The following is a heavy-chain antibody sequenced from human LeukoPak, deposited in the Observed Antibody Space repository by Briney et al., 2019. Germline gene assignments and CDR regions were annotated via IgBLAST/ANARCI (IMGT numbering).Heavy chain of an antibody. CDR2: ISSSSSYI. J-gene: IGHJ6*02. CDR1: GFTFSSYA. V-gene: IGHV3-21*01. Sequence: GGSLRLSCAASGFTFSSYAMSWVRQAPGKGLEWVSSISSSSSYIYYADSVKGRFTISRDNAKNSLYLQMNSLRAEDTAVYYCARVTLLWGSGYGMDVWGQGTTVTVSS. D-gene: IGHD6-19*01. CDR3: ARVTLLWGSGYGMDV.